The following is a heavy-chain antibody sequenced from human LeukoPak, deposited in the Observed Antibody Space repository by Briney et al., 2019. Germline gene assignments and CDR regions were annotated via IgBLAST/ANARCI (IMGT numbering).Heavy chain of an antibody. J-gene: IGHJ4*02. V-gene: IGHV4-34*01. CDR2: ITDSGGT. Sequence: SETLSLTCAVYGGSFSGYYWSWIRQPPGKGLEWIGEITDSGGTNYNPSFKSRLTISADTSKNQFSLKLASVTAADTAVYYCARIESYHILYRPYWGQGTLVTVSS. CDR3: ARIESYHILYRPY. CDR1: GGSFSGYY. D-gene: IGHD3-9*01.